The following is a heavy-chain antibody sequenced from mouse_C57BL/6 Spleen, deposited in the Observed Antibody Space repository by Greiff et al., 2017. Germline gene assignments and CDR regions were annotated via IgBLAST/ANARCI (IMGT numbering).Heavy chain of an antibody. Sequence: EVKLMESGGGLVKPGGSLKLSCAASGFTFSDYGMHWVRQAPEKGLEWVAYISSGSSTIYYADTVKGRFTISRDNAKNTLFLQMTSLRSEDTAMYYCARGGYGSSPYWYFDVWGTGTTVTVSS. D-gene: IGHD1-1*01. CDR3: ARGGYGSSPYWYFDV. V-gene: IGHV5-17*01. CDR2: ISSGSSTI. CDR1: GFTFSDYG. J-gene: IGHJ1*03.